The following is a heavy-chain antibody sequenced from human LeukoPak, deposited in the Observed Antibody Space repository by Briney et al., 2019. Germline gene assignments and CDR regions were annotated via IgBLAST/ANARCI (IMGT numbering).Heavy chain of an antibody. CDR3: AKDTGIILVRGAADY. J-gene: IGHJ4*02. Sequence: PGGSLRLSCAASGFTFSSYAMNWVRQAPGKGLEWVSITSGSGGNPYYADSVKGRFTISRDNSKNTLYLHMNSLRAEDTALYYRAKDTGIILVRGAADYWGQGTLVTVSP. CDR2: TSGSGGNP. V-gene: IGHV3-23*01. D-gene: IGHD3-10*01. CDR1: GFTFSSYA.